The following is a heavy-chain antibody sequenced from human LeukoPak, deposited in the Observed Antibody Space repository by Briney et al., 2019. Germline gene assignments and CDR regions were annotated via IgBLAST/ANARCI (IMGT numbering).Heavy chain of an antibody. J-gene: IGHJ4*02. CDR1: GGSINSGGYY. CDR3: ARVIRHFDWLSYFDY. CDR2: IYYSGST. V-gene: IGHV4-31*03. D-gene: IGHD3-9*01. Sequence: SETLSLTCTVSGGSINSGGYYWSWIRQHPGKGLEWIEYIYYSGSTYYNPSLKSRVTISVDTSKNQFSLKLSSVTAADTAVYYCARVIRHFDWLSYFDYWGQGTLVTVSS.